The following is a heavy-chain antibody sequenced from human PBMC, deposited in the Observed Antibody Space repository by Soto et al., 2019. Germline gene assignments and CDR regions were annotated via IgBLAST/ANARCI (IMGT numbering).Heavy chain of an antibody. Sequence: SETLSLTCTVSGGSISSGGYYWSWIRQHPGKGLEWIGYIYYSGSTYYNPSLKSRVTISVDTSKNQFSLKLSSVTAADTAVYYCAREVMITFGGVKYGGIDYWGQGTLVTVSS. CDR2: IYYSGST. CDR3: AREVMITFGGVKYGGIDY. J-gene: IGHJ4*02. CDR1: GGSISSGGYY. V-gene: IGHV4-31*03. D-gene: IGHD3-16*01.